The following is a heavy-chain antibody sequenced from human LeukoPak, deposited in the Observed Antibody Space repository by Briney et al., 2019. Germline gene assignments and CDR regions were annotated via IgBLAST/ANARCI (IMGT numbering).Heavy chain of an antibody. CDR2: ISSSGSTI. V-gene: IGHV3-11*01. D-gene: IGHD3-22*01. CDR1: GFTFSDYY. J-gene: IGHJ4*02. Sequence: GGSLRLSCAASGFTFSDYYMSWIRQAPGKGLEWVSYISSSGSTIHYADSVKGRFTISRDNAKNSLYLQMNSLRAEDTAVYYCARVPSPATYYYDSSGCLDYWGQGTLVTVSS. CDR3: ARVPSPATYYYDSSGCLDY.